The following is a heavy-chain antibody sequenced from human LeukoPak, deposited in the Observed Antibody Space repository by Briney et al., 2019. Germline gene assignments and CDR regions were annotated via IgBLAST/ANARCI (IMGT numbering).Heavy chain of an antibody. V-gene: IGHV1-69-2*01. Sequence: ASVKVSCKVSGYTFTDYYIHWVQQAPGKGLEWMGFVDPEDGETTYAEKFKARVTMIADTSTDTAYMELSSLRSEDTAVYYCATDVEFAPNDYYDDWGQGTLVTVSS. CDR1: GYTFTDYY. D-gene: IGHD3-16*01. J-gene: IGHJ4*02. CDR2: VDPEDGET. CDR3: ATDVEFAPNDYYDD.